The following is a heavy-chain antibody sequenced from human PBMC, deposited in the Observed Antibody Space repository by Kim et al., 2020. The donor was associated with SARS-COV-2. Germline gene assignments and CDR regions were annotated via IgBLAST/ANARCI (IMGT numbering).Heavy chain of an antibody. CDR3: ARIGGLTLDY. Sequence: TKSYADPVKGRFTISRDNAKNSLYLQMNSLRAEDTAVYYCARIGGLTLDYWGQGTLVTVSS. D-gene: IGHD3-16*01. J-gene: IGHJ4*02. V-gene: IGHV3-48*04. CDR2: TK.